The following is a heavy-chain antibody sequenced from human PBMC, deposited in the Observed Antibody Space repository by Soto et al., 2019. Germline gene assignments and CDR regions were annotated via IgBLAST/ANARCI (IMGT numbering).Heavy chain of an antibody. Sequence: CPTLVNPTQTLTLTCTFSGFSLSASGMCVSWIRQPPGKALEWLALIDWDDDKYYSTSLKTRLTISKDTSKNQVVLTMTNMDPVDTATYYCARTRRVGATTHFDYWGQGTLVTVSS. CDR2: IDWDDDK. V-gene: IGHV2-70*01. J-gene: IGHJ4*02. CDR1: GFSLSASGMC. CDR3: ARTRRVGATTHFDY. D-gene: IGHD1-26*01.